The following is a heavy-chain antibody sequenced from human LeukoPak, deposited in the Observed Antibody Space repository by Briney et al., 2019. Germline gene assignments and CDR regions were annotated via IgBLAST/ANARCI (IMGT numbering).Heavy chain of an antibody. CDR1: GFSFSSHA. D-gene: IGHD6-13*01. J-gene: IGHJ6*02. CDR3: AKDSGSQLVSFLYYDYGMDV. Sequence: GGSLRLSCAASGFSFSSHAMSWVRQAPGKGLEWISAISSSDGSTYYAETVKGRFTIARDNSKNTLYLQMNSLRDEDTAVYYCAKDSGSQLVSFLYYDYGMDVWGQGTTVTVSS. CDR2: ISSSDGST. V-gene: IGHV3-23*01.